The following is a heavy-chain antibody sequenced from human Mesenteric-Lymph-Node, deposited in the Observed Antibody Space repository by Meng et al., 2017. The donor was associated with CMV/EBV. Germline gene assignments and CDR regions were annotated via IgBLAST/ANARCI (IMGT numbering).Heavy chain of an antibody. Sequence: TPSLTCVVHGGSFSVYIWCWICQPPGKGLEWIGEINDSGSTNYNPSLKSRVTLSVDTSENQFPLKLNSVTAADTAVYYCARDRYSSNLPDDWGQGTLVTVSS. D-gene: IGHD1-1*01. V-gene: IGHV4-34*01. J-gene: IGHJ4*02. CDR1: GGSFSVYI. CDR3: ARDRYSSNLPDD. CDR2: INDSGST.